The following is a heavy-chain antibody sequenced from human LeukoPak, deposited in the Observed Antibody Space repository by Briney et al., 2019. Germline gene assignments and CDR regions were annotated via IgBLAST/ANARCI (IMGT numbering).Heavy chain of an antibody. J-gene: IGHJ4*02. CDR3: AKVEYYESSGYLNY. V-gene: IGHV3-30*18. CDR1: GFTFSSYG. CDR2: IPHDGSNK. Sequence: GGSLRLSCGASGFTFSSYGMHWVRQAPGKGLEWVAVIPHDGSNKYYADSVKGRFTISRDNSKNTLYLQMNSLRAEDTAVYYCAKVEYYESSGYLNYWGQGTLVTVSS. D-gene: IGHD3-22*01.